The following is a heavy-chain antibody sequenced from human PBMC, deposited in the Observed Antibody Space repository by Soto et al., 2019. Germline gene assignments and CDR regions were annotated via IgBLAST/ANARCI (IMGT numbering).Heavy chain of an antibody. CDR3: PKEKQWLVPGGHYFDY. CDR2: ISGSGGST. Sequence: EVQLVESGGGLVQPGGSLRLSCAASGFTFSSYAMSWVRQAPGKGLEWVSAISGSGGSTYYADSVKGRFTISRDNSKNTLYLQMNSLRAEVTAVYYCPKEKQWLVPGGHYFDYWGQGTLVTVSS. D-gene: IGHD6-19*01. J-gene: IGHJ4*02. CDR1: GFTFSSYA. V-gene: IGHV3-23*04.